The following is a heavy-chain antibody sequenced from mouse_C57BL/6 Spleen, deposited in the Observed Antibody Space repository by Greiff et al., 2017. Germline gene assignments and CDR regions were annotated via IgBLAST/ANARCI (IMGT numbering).Heavy chain of an antibody. CDR1: GFTFSSYA. V-gene: IGHV5-4*01. Sequence: EVKLVESGGGLVKPGGSLKLSCAASGFTFSSYAMSWVRQTPEKRLEWVATISDGGSYTYYPDNVKGRFTISRDNAKNNLYLQMSHLKSEDTAMYYCAREHEEGAMDYWGQGTSVTVSS. CDR2: ISDGGSYT. CDR3: AREHEEGAMDY. J-gene: IGHJ4*01.